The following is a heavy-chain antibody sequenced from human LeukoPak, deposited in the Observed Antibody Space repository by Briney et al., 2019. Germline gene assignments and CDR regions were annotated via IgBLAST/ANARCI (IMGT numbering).Heavy chain of an antibody. CDR1: GGSISSYY. Sequence: SETLSLTCTVSGGSISSYYWSWIRQPPGKGLEWIGCIYYSGSTNYNPSLKSRVTISVDTSKNQFSLKLSSVTAADTAVYYCARQGEIRSEDIVVVVAAEFDYWGQGTLVTVSS. V-gene: IGHV4-59*08. CDR3: ARQGEIRSEDIVVVVAAEFDY. CDR2: IYYSGST. D-gene: IGHD2-15*01. J-gene: IGHJ4*02.